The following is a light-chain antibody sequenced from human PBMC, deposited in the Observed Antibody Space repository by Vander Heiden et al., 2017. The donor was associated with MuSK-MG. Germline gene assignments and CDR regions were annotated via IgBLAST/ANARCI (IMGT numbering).Light chain of an antibody. V-gene: IGLV3-1*01. J-gene: IGLJ2*01. CDR1: KLGDKY. CDR3: QAWDSSTARVV. Sequence: SYELTQPPSVSVSPGQTASITCSGDKLGDKYASWYQHRPGQSPVLVIYQDTKRPSGIPERFSGSNSGNTATLTISGTKAMDEADYYCQAWDSSTARVVFGGGTKLTVL. CDR2: QDT.